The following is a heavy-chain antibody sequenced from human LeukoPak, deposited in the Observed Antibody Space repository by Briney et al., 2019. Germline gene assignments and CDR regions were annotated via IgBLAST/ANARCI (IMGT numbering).Heavy chain of an antibody. Sequence: PGGSLRLSCAASGFIFSSYDMHWVRQATGKGLEGVAAIGTAGDTYYPASVKGRFTISRENAKNSLYLQMNSLRAGDTAVYYCASASSGALSRWEYYYYMDVWGKGSTVTVSS. J-gene: IGHJ6*03. V-gene: IGHV3-13*01. D-gene: IGHD2-15*01. CDR2: IGTAGDT. CDR1: GFIFSSYD. CDR3: ASASSGALSRWEYYYYMDV.